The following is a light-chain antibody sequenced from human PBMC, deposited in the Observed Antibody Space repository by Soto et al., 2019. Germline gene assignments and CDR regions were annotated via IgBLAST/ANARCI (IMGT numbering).Light chain of an antibody. V-gene: IGLV3-25*02. J-gene: IGLJ1*01. CDR1: ALPRQY. Sequence: SYELTQPPSMSVSPGQTAVITCSVDALPRQYVYWFKQRPGQAPVLVIYQDTRRPPTIPARFSGSASGTTVSLTISGVQADDEADYYCQSADTSGNIEVFGPGTKVTVL. CDR2: QDT. CDR3: QSADTSGNIEV.